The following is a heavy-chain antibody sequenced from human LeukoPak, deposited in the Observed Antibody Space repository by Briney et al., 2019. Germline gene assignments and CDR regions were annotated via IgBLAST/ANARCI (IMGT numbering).Heavy chain of an antibody. CDR1: GYTFTDYY. Sequence: ASVTVSCKASGYTFTDYYMHWVRQAPGQGLGWMGWINPNSGGTNYAEKFQGRVTMTRDTSISTAYTELSRLRSDDTAVYYCARDDYDYVWGRYGMDVWGQGTTVTVSS. V-gene: IGHV1-2*02. D-gene: IGHD3-16*01. CDR3: ARDDYDYVWGRYGMDV. J-gene: IGHJ6*02. CDR2: INPNSGGT.